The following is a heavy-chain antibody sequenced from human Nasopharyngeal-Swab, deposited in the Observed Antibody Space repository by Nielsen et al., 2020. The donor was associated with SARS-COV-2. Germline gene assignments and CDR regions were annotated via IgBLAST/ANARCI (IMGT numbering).Heavy chain of an antibody. J-gene: IGHJ6*02. CDR1: GGSFSGYY. V-gene: IGHV4-34*01. D-gene: IGHD6-6*01. Sequence: SETLSLTCAVYGGSFSGYYWSWIRQPPGKGLEWIGEINHSGSTNYNPSLKSRVTISVDTSKNQFSLKLSSVTAADTAVYYCASIAARSGFGMVVWGQGTTVTVSS. CDR3: ASIAARSGFGMVV. CDR2: INHSGST.